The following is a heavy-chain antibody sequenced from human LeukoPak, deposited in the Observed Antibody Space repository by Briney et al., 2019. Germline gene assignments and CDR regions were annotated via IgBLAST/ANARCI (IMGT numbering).Heavy chain of an antibody. J-gene: IGHJ4*02. V-gene: IGHV3-11*01. CDR2: ISSSGSMI. Sequence: GGSLRLSCAASGITFSDYCMTWIRQAPGKGLEWVSYISSSGSMINYADSVKGRFTISRDNAKDSLYLQMNSLRVEDTAVYYCASVLWFGGIFFDYWGQGTLVSVSS. D-gene: IGHD3-10*01. CDR3: ASVLWFGGIFFDY. CDR1: GITFSDYC.